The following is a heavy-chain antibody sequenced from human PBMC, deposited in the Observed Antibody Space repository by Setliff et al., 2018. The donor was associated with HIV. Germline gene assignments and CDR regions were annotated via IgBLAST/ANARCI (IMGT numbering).Heavy chain of an antibody. D-gene: IGHD3-10*01. CDR2: IIPILGIA. CDR1: GGTFSSYA. J-gene: IGHJ3*02. V-gene: IGHV1-69*10. Sequence: PSVKVSCKASGGTFSSYAISWVRQAPGQGLEWMGGIIPILGIANYAQKFQGRVTITADKSTNTMYMEMTSLTSEDTAVYYCAGPRGDEAFDIWGQGTMVTVSS. CDR3: AGPRGDEAFDI.